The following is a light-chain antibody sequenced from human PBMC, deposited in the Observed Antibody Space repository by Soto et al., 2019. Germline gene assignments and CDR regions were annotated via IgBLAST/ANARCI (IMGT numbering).Light chain of an antibody. CDR3: CSYAGSYTWV. Sequence: QSVLTQPRSVSGSPGQSVTISCSGTSSDVGGYNYVSWYQQHPGKAPKLMIYGVSKRPSGVPDRFSGSKSGNTASLTISGLQPEDEADYYCCSYAGSYTWVFGGGTKLTVL. V-gene: IGLV2-11*01. CDR2: GVS. J-gene: IGLJ3*02. CDR1: SSDVGGYNY.